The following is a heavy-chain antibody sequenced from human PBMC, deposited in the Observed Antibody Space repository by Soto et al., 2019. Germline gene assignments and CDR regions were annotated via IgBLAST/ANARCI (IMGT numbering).Heavy chain of an antibody. CDR2: ISAYNGNT. Sequence: ASVKVSCKASGYIFTNYAIHWVRQAPGQRLEWMGWISAYNGNTNYAQKLQGRVTMTTDTSTSTAYMELRSLRSDDTAVYYCARDREEMATISGYWGQGTLVTVSS. J-gene: IGHJ4*02. CDR1: GYIFTNYA. V-gene: IGHV1-18*01. CDR3: ARDREEMATISGY. D-gene: IGHD5-12*01.